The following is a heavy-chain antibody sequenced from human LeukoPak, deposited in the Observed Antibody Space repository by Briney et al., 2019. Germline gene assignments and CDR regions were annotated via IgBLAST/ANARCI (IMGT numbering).Heavy chain of an antibody. CDR3: ARDRPGGSSLDY. CDR1: GGSISSSSYY. CDR2: IYYSGST. Sequence: PSETLSLTCTVSGGSISSSSYYWGWIRQPPGKGLEWIGNIYYSGSTSYNPSLKSRVTISVDTSKNQLSLKLSSVTAADTAVYYCARDRPGGSSLDYWGQGTLVTVSS. D-gene: IGHD6-13*01. V-gene: IGHV4-39*07. J-gene: IGHJ4*02.